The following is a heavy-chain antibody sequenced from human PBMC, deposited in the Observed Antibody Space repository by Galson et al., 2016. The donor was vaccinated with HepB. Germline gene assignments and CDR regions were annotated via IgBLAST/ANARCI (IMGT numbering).Heavy chain of an antibody. V-gene: IGHV1-2*06. Sequence: SVKVSCKASGYNFIHYYMHWVRQAPGQGIEWMGRINPNNGDTNYAQKFQGRVTMTSDTSSRTGYMELSRLRPDDTAVYFCARVTIFGVVQYQNWFDPWGQGTLVTVSS. J-gene: IGHJ5*02. CDR3: ARVTIFGVVQYQNWFDP. D-gene: IGHD3-3*01. CDR1: GYNFIHYY. CDR2: INPNNGDT.